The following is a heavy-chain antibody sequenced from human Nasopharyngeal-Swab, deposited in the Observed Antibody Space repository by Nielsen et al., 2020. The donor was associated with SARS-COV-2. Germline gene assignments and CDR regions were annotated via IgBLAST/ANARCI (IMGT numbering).Heavy chain of an antibody. CDR2: IKQDGSEK. D-gene: IGHD2-2*01. J-gene: IGHJ6*02. CDR3: ASLGYCSSTSCTLRYYYYYGMDV. Sequence: WIRQPPGKGLEWVANIKQDGSEKYYVDSVEGRFTISRDNAKNSLYLQMNSLRAEDTAVYYCASLGYCSSTSCTLRYYYYYGMDVWGQGTTVTVSS. V-gene: IGHV3-7*01.